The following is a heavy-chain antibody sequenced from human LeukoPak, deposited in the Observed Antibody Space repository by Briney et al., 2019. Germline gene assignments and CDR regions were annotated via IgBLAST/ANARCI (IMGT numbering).Heavy chain of an antibody. CDR1: GFTVSSNY. Sequence: HPGGSLRLSCAASGFTVSSNYMSWVRQAPGKGLEGVAVIYSGGSTYYADSVKGRFTISRDNSKNTLYLQMNSLRAEDTAVYYCARGRRLQARGPSFDYWGQGTLVTVSS. CDR2: IYSGGST. J-gene: IGHJ4*02. V-gene: IGHV3-66*01. D-gene: IGHD5-24*01. CDR3: ARGRRLQARGPSFDY.